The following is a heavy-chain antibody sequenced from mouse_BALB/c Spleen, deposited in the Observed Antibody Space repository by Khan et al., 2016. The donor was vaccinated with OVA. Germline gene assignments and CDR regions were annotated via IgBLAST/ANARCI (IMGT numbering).Heavy chain of an antibody. CDR1: GYSFTGYF. CDR2: INPHIGET. D-gene: IGHD1-1*01. J-gene: IGHJ2*01. CDR3: TRIYRSDFDY. V-gene: IGHV1-20*02. Sequence: VQLKQSGPELVRPGASVKISCKASGYSFTGYFMNWVMQSHGKSLEWIGRINPHIGETFYNQRFKDKATLTVDASSSTAHMELRSLASDDSAVYYCTRIYRSDFDYWGQGTTLTVSS.